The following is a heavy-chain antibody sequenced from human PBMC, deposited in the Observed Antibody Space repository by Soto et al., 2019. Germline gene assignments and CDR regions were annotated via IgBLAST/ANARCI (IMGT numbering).Heavy chain of an antibody. V-gene: IGHV4-34*01. CDR2: INHSGST. CDR1: GGSFSGYY. Sequence: SETLSLTCAVYGGSFSGYYWSWIRQPPGKGLEWIGEINHSGSTNYNPSLKSRVTISVDTSKSQFSMKLSSVTAADTAVYYCARLKRLYYYYGMDVWGQGTTVTVSS. J-gene: IGHJ6*02. CDR3: ARLKRLYYYYGMDV.